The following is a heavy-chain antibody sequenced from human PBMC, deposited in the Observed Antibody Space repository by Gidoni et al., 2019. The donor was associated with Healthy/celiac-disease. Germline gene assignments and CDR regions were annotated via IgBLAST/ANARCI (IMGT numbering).Heavy chain of an antibody. V-gene: IGHV4-59*01. D-gene: IGHD6-13*01. CDR3: ARVVAAAGTFWFDP. CDR1: GGSISSSY. J-gene: IGHJ5*02. Sequence: QLQLQESGPGLVKPSETLSLTCPVSGGSISSSYWSWIRQPPGKGLEWIGYIYYSGSTNYNPALKSRVTISVDTSKNQFSLKLSSVTAADTAVYYCARVVAAAGTFWFDPWGQGTLVTVSS. CDR2: IYYSGST.